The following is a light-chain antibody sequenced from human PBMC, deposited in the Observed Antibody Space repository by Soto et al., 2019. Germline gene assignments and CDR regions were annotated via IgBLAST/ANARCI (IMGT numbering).Light chain of an antibody. CDR2: AAS. CDR1: QGIRDD. Sequence: AIPMTQSPSSLSASVGDRVTITCRASQGIRDDLGWYQQKPGKAPKLLIYAASTLQSGVPSRFSGGGYGTDFTLTISSLQPEDSATYYCLQDYDYPITFGQGTRLELK. V-gene: IGKV1-6*01. CDR3: LQDYDYPIT. J-gene: IGKJ5*01.